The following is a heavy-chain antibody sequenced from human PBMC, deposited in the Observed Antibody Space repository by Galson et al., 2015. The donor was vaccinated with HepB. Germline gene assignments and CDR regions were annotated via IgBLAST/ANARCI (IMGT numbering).Heavy chain of an antibody. V-gene: IGHV3-48*01. Sequence: SLRLSCAASGFTFSSYSMNWVRQTPGKGLEWVSYISSSSSTIYYADSMKGRFTISRDNGKNSLYLQMNSLRAEDTAVYYCVRNAYCGGDCYPLFEYWGQGTLVTVSS. CDR3: VRNAYCGGDCYPLFEY. CDR2: ISSSSSTI. CDR1: GFTFSSYS. D-gene: IGHD2-21*02. J-gene: IGHJ4*02.